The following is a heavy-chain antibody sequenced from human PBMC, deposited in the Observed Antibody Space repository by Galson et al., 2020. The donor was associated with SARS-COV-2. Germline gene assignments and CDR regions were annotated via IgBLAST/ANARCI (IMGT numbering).Heavy chain of an antibody. Sequence: SLKISCAASGFTFDDYAMHWVRQAPGKGLEWVSGLTWNGGSIGYADSVKGRFTISRDNAKNSLFLQMTSLRAEDTALYYCAKAPGLGIDTGCCMGVGGQGTTVTVAS. J-gene: IGHJ6*02. CDR1: GFTFDDYA. CDR3: AKAPGLGIDTGCCMGV. D-gene: IGHD2-15*01. CDR2: LTWNGGSI. V-gene: IGHV3-9*01.